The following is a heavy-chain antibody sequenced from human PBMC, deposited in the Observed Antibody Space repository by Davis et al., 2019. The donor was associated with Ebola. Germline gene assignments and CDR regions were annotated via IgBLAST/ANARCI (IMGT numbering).Heavy chain of an antibody. CDR3: ARGRGDYSSSWFSYYNGQDV. CDR1: DASVTSHY. J-gene: IGHJ6*02. Sequence: PSETLSLTCSVSDASVTSHYWNWVRQPPGKGLEWIGIIYDGGRTNYRPSLRSRVTISVDTSKKQVSLRLTSVTPADTAVYFCARGRGDYSSSWFSYYNGQDVWGQGTTVIVSS. CDR2: IYDGGRT. V-gene: IGHV4-59*02. D-gene: IGHD6-13*01.